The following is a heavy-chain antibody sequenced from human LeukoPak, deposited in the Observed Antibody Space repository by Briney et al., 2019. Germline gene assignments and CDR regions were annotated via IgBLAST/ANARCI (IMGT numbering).Heavy chain of an antibody. CDR2: IYSGGNT. CDR1: GFIFSDYY. CDR3: ARRAGEYSHPYDY. D-gene: IGHD4-17*01. Sequence: GGSLRLSCAASGFIFSDYYMGWIRQAPGKGLEWVSFIYSGGNTYYADSVKGRFTISRDNSKNTVHLQMNSLRAEDTAMYYCARRAGEYSHPYDYWGQGTLVTVSS. V-gene: IGHV3-53*01. J-gene: IGHJ4*02.